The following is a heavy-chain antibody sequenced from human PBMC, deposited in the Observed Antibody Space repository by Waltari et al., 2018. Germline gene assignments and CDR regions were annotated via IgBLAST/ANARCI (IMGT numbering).Heavy chain of an antibody. CDR2: INPNSGGT. D-gene: IGHD4-17*01. CDR1: GYPFTGYY. CDR3: ARDPLGTTVINGPIL. Sequence: QVQLVQSGAEVKKPGASVKVSCKAAGYPFTGYYMHWVRRAPGQGLEWMGRINPNSGGTNYAQKFQGRVTMTRDTSISTAYMELSRLRSDDTAVYYCARDPLGTTVINGPILWGQGTLVTVSS. V-gene: IGHV1-2*06. J-gene: IGHJ4*02.